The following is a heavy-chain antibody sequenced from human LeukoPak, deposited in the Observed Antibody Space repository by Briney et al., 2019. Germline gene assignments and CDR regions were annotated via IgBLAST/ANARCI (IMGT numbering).Heavy chain of an antibody. CDR1: GFTFDDYA. V-gene: IGHV3-9*01. J-gene: IGHJ6*02. CDR2: ISWNSGSI. D-gene: IGHD2-2*01. Sequence: GGSLRLSCAASGFTFDDYAMHWVRQAPGKGLEWVSGISWNSGSIGYADSVKGRFTISRDNSKNSLYLQMNSLRTEDTALYYCAKGSIVVVPAARFYGMDVWGQGTTVTVSS. CDR3: AKGSIVVVPAARFYGMDV.